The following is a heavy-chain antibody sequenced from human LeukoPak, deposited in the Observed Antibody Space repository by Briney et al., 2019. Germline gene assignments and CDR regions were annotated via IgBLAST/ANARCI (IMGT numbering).Heavy chain of an antibody. V-gene: IGHV4-59*01. D-gene: IGHD6-13*01. J-gene: IGHJ6*03. CDR3: AREAAAAGNYYYYYMDV. CDR1: GGSISSYY. Sequence: NPSESLSLTCTVSGGSISSYYWSWIRQPPGKGLEWIGYIYYSGSTNYNPSLKSRVTISVDTSKNQFSLKLSSVTAADTAVYYCAREAAAAGNYYYYYMDVWGKGTTVTISS. CDR2: IYYSGST.